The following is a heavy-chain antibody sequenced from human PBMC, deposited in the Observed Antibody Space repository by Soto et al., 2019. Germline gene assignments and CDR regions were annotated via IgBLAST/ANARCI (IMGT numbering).Heavy chain of an antibody. D-gene: IGHD2-8*01. Sequence: EVQLVESGGGLVQPGGTLRVSCAASGFTFSHYARHWVRQAPGKGLEYVSASSGDGDSTYYANSVKGRFTISRDNSKNTLYLQMASPREEDMAVYYCARRYAFSSNYQYFHMDVWGKGTTVTVSS. J-gene: IGHJ6*03. V-gene: IGHV3-64*01. CDR2: SSGDGDST. CDR1: GFTFSHYA. CDR3: ARRYAFSSNYQYFHMDV.